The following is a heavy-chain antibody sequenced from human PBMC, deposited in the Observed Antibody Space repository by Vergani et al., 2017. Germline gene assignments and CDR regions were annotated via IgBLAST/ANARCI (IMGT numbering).Heavy chain of an antibody. Sequence: EVQLLESGGGLVQPGESLRLSCTVSGFTFTSYGISWVRQAPGKGLEWVSGISASGGSTYYTDSVKGRFIISRDISKNTLYLQMSSLRADDTAVYYCAKARPRDWETPLFLFDYWGQGTLVAVSS. J-gene: IGHJ4*02. CDR3: AKARPRDWETPLFLFDY. CDR2: ISASGGST. CDR1: GFTFTSYG. D-gene: IGHD1-26*01. V-gene: IGHV3-23*01.